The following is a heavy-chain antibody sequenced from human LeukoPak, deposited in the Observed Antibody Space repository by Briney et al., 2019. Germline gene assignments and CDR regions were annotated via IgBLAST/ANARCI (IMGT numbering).Heavy chain of an antibody. Sequence: ASVKVSCKASGGTFSSYAISWVRQAPGQGLEWMGRINPDSGETYYTQRFEGRVTMTRDTSISTAYMELSRLRSDDTAVYYCARPQGDVWSAFHAFDIWGQGTMVTVSS. D-gene: IGHD3-3*01. CDR2: INPDSGET. V-gene: IGHV1-2*02. J-gene: IGHJ3*02. CDR1: GGTFSSYA. CDR3: ARPQGDVWSAFHAFDI.